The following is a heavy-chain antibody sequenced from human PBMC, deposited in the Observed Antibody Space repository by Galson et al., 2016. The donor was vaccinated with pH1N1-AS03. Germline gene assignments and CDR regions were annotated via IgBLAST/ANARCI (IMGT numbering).Heavy chain of an antibody. V-gene: IGHV3-15*01. CDR2: IKSNFDGGTT. J-gene: IGHJ4*02. D-gene: IGHD2-15*01. CDR1: GFIFSNAW. CDR3: TTELGYCSGGYCYYFDY. Sequence: SLRLSCAASGFIFSNAWMSWVRQAPGKGLEWVGRIKSNFDGGTTDYAEPVKGRFTISRHDSKNTLFLQMNRLKTEDTTVYYCTTELGYCSGGYCYYFDYWGQGTLATVSS.